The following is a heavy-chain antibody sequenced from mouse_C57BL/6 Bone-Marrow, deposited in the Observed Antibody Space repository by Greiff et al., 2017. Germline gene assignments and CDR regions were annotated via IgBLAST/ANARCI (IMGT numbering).Heavy chain of an antibody. Sequence: EVQLVESGGDLVKPGGSLKLSCAASGFTFSSYGMSWVRQTPDKRLEWVATISSGGSYTYYPDSVKGRFTISRDNAKNTLYLQMSSLKSEDTAMYYCERPSSSCYFDYWGQGTTLTVSS. CDR2: ISSGGSYT. J-gene: IGHJ2*01. CDR1: GFTFSSYG. V-gene: IGHV5-6*01. CDR3: ERPSSSCYFDY. D-gene: IGHD1-1*01.